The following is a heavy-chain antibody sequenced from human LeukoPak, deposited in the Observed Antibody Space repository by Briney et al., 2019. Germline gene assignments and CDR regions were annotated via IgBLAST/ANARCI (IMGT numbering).Heavy chain of an antibody. CDR2: ISPTDSDT. V-gene: IGHV5-51*01. CDR3: ARQDYSYYVMDV. CDR1: GYSFSNYR. Sequence: GESLKISCKGSGYSFSNYRIAWVRQMPGKGLEWMGIISPTDSDTRYSPSFQGQVTISADTPFSTAYLQWSSLQASDTAIYYCARQDYSYYVMDVWGQGTTVTVSS. J-gene: IGHJ6*02.